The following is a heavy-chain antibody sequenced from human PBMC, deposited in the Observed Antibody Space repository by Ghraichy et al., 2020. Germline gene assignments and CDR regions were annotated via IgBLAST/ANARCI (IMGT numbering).Heavy chain of an antibody. D-gene: IGHD3-10*01. CDR2: ISAYNGNT. V-gene: IGHV1-18*04. CDR3: AREGWFGPSGGWFDP. J-gene: IGHJ5*02. Sequence: ASVKVSCKASGYTFTSYGISWVRQAPGQGLEWMGWISAYNGNTNYAQKLQGRVTMTTDTSTSTAYMELRSLRSDDTAVYYCAREGWFGPSGGWFDPWGQGTLVTVSS. CDR1: GYTFTSYG.